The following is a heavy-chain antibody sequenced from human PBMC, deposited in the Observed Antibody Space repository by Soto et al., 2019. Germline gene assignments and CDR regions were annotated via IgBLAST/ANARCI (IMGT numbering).Heavy chain of an antibody. Sequence: QVQLQESGPGLVKPSETLSLICSVSGDSISTYYWTWIRQPPGKGLEWIGYSYYTGRVNFNPSLKSRVTISVDTSKNQFSLQLSSVTAADTAVYYCARDKAIVPVGPTTTHQYYGMDVWGQGTTVIVSS. D-gene: IGHD5-18*01. CDR1: GDSISTYY. CDR3: ARDKAIVPVGPTTTHQYYGMDV. V-gene: IGHV4-59*01. CDR2: SYYTGRV. J-gene: IGHJ6*02.